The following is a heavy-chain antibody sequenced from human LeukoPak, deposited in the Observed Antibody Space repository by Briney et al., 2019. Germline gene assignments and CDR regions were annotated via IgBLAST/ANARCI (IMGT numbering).Heavy chain of an antibody. J-gene: IGHJ4*02. CDR2: IYNSGST. CDR3: ARRQGSVRSSDY. V-gene: IGHV4-59*12. D-gene: IGHD1-26*01. Sequence: PSETLSLTCIVSGDSMSSYYWNWIRLPPGKGLEWIGYIYNSGSTNYNPSLKSRVTISVDTSKNQFSLKLSSVTAADTAVYYCARRQGSVRSSDYWGQGTLVTVSS. CDR1: GDSMSSYY.